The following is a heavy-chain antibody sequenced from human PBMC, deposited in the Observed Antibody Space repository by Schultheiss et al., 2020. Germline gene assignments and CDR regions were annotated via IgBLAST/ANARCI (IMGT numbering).Heavy chain of an antibody. Sequence: SETLSLTCTVSGGSVSSGSYYWSWIRQPPGKGLEWIGEINHSGSTNYNPSLKSRVTISVDTSKNQFSLKLNSVTPEDTAVYYCARSPTAPWDSSGWYEDYWGQGTLVTVSS. D-gene: IGHD6-19*01. V-gene: IGHV4-61*01. CDR2: INHSGST. CDR3: ARSPTAPWDSSGWYEDY. CDR1: GGSVSSGSYY. J-gene: IGHJ4*02.